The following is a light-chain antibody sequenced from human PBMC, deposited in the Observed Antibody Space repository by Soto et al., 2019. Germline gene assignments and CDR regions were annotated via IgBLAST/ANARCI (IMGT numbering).Light chain of an antibody. CDR3: QQYNNYAEGLT. Sequence: VLTQSPGTLSLSPGERATLACRASQSVSSTGFAWYQQKPGQAPRLLIYDASRRATGISDRFSGSGSGTDFTLTISRLEPEDFATYYCQQYNNYAEGLTFGGGTKVDIK. CDR1: QSVSSTG. V-gene: IGKV3-20*01. J-gene: IGKJ4*01. CDR2: DAS.